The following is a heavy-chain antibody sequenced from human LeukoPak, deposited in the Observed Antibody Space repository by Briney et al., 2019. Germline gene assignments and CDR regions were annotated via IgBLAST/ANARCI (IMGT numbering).Heavy chain of an antibody. CDR1: GFTFSSYA. D-gene: IGHD6-19*01. CDR3: PRGSSGPDC. J-gene: IGHJ4*02. CDR2: ISASGGST. V-gene: IGHV3-23*01. Sequence: QPGGSVRLLCAASGFTFSSYAMSWVRQAPGRGLEWVSSISASGGSTYYADSVKGRFTISRDNSKNTLYLQMNSLRAEDTAVYYCPRGSSGPDCWGQGTLVTVSS.